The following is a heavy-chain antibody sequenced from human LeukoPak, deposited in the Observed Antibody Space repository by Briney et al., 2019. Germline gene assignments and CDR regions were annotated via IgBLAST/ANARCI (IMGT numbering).Heavy chain of an antibody. D-gene: IGHD2-8*01. Sequence: GGSLRLSCAASGFTFSNYWMTWVRQAPGQGLEWLANIKEDGSERNYVDSVKGRFTISRDNAKNSLYLQMNSLRAEDTAVYYCARAARFLESNGAHAFDLWGQGTMVTVSS. V-gene: IGHV3-7*01. CDR3: ARAARFLESNGAHAFDL. CDR2: IKEDGSER. J-gene: IGHJ3*01. CDR1: GFTFSNYW.